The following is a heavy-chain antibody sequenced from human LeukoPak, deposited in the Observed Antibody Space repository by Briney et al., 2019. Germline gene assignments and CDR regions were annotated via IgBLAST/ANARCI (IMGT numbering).Heavy chain of an antibody. CDR2: IIPILGIA. CDR1: GGTFSSYT. D-gene: IGHD3-3*01. V-gene: IGHV1-69*04. Sequence: SVKVSCKASGGTFSSYTISWVRQAPGQGLEWMGRIIPILGIANYAQKFQGRVTITADKSTRTVYMELSSLRSEDTAVYYCARDGYDFWSGPSYFDYWGQGTLVTVSS. CDR3: ARDGYDFWSGPSYFDY. J-gene: IGHJ4*02.